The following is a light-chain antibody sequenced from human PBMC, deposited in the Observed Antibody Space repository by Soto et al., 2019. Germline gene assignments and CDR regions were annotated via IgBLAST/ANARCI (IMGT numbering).Light chain of an antibody. CDR2: EVT. V-gene: IGLV2-14*01. J-gene: IGLJ1*01. Sequence: QSVLTQPASVSGSPGQSITISCTVTSSDIGAYNYVSWYQQHPGEAPKLLIYEVTYRPSGVSDRFSGSKSAYTASPTISGLQPEDEADYYCSSYTTSSTRVFGTGTKVTVL. CDR3: SSYTTSSTRV. CDR1: SSDIGAYNY.